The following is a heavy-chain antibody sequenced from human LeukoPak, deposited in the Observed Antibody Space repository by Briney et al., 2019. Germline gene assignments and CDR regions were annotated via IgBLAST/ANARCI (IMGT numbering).Heavy chain of an antibody. Sequence: GRSLRLSCSASGFTFDDYAMHWVRQAPGKGLEWVSGISWNSGSIGYADSVKGRFTISRDNAKNSLYLQMNSLRAEDTAVYYCAKDAYSGSYYSDYWGQGTLVTVSS. CDR3: AKDAYSGSYYSDY. J-gene: IGHJ4*02. D-gene: IGHD1-26*01. CDR1: GFTFDDYA. V-gene: IGHV3-9*01. CDR2: ISWNSGSI.